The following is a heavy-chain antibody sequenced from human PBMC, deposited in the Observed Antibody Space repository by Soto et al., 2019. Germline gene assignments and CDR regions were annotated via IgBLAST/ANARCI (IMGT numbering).Heavy chain of an antibody. D-gene: IGHD3-22*01. CDR3: AGGYYYDSSGYYSTFVY. V-gene: IGHV1-69*13. Sequence: SVKVSCKDSGYTFTSYGISWVRQAPGQGLEWMGGIIPIFGTANYAQKFQGRVTITADESTSTAYMELSSLGSEDTAVYYCAGGYYYDSSGYYSTFVYGGQGTLVTVSS. CDR1: GYTFTSYG. CDR2: IIPIFGTA. J-gene: IGHJ4*02.